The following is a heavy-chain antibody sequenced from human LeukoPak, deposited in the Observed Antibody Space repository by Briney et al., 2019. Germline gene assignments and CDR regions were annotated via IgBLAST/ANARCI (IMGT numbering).Heavy chain of an antibody. Sequence: GRSLRLSCAASGFTFSSYGMHWVRQAPGKGLEWVAVIWYVGSNKYYADSVKGRFTISRDNSKNTLYLQMNSLRAEDTAVYYCAKEGGSGYYYFDYWGQGTLVTVSS. D-gene: IGHD3-22*01. J-gene: IGHJ4*02. CDR2: IWYVGSNK. V-gene: IGHV3-33*06. CDR3: AKEGGSGYYYFDY. CDR1: GFTFSSYG.